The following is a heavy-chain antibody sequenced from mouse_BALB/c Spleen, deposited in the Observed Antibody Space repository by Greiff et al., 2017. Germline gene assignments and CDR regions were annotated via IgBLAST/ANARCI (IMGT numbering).Heavy chain of an antibody. CDR1: GYAFTNYS. CDR2: INPGSGGT. V-gene: IGHV1-54*01. Sequence: QVQLQQSGAELVRPGTSVKVSCKASGYAFTNYSIEWVKQRPGQGLEWIGVINPGSGGTNYNEKFKGKATLTADKSSSTAYMQLSSLTSDDSAVYCCARGGGVPLDYWGQGTTLTVSS. CDR3: ARGGGVPLDY. J-gene: IGHJ2*01.